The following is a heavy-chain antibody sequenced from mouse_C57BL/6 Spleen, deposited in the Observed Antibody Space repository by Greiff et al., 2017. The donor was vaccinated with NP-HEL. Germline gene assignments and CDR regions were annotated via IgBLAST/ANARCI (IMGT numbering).Heavy chain of an antibody. CDR2: IDPSDSET. CDR3: ARCGTTVPSYYAMDY. J-gene: IGHJ4*01. D-gene: IGHD1-1*01. Sequence: VQLQQPWAELVRPGSSVKLSCKASGYTFTSYWMHWVKQRPIQGLEWIGNIDPSDSETHYNQKFKDKATLTVDKSSSTAYMQLSSLTSEDSAVYYCARCGTTVPSYYAMDYWGQGTSVTVSS. CDR1: GYTFTSYW. V-gene: IGHV1-52*01.